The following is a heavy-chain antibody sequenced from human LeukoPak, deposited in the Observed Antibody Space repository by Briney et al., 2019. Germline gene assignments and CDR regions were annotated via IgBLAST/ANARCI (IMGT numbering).Heavy chain of an antibody. CDR1: GYTFTSYG. CDR2: INPNSGGT. Sequence: ASVKVSCKASGYTFTSYGISWVRQAPGQGLEWMGRINPNSGGTNYAQKFQGRVTMTRDTSISTAYMELSRLRSDDTAVYYCARGVGYYYVHYWGQGTLVTVSS. D-gene: IGHD3-22*01. CDR3: ARGVGYYYVHY. V-gene: IGHV1-2*06. J-gene: IGHJ4*02.